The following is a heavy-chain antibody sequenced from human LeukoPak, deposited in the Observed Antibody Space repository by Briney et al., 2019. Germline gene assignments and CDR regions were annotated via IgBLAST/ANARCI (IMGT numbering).Heavy chain of an antibody. CDR2: ISSSGSTI. D-gene: IGHD6-19*01. V-gene: IGHV3-48*03. Sequence: GGSLRLSCAASGFTFSSYEMNWVRQAPGKGLEWVSYISSSGSTIYYADSVKGRFTISRDNARNSLYLQMNSLRAEDTAVYYCARESTVIAVAALDYWGQGTLVTVSS. CDR3: ARESTVIAVAALDY. J-gene: IGHJ4*02. CDR1: GFTFSSYE.